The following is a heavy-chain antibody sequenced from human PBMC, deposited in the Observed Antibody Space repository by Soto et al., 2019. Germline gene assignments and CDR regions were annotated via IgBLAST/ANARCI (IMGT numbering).Heavy chain of an antibody. V-gene: IGHV4-39*07. D-gene: IGHD2-15*01. J-gene: IGHJ4*02. CDR1: GGSISSSNYY. CDR2: ISYSGST. Sequence: PSETLSLTCTVSGGSISSSNYYWGWIRQPPGKGLEWIGSISYSGSTYYNPSLKSRVTISVDTSKNQFSLKLSSVTAADTAVYYCARDLSGRKDYWGQGTLVTVS. CDR3: ARDLSGRKDY.